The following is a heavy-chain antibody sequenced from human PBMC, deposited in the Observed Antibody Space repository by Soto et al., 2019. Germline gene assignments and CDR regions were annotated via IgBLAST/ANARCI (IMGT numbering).Heavy chain of an antibody. V-gene: IGHV4-34*01. J-gene: IGHJ4*02. Sequence: KTSETLSLTCAVYGGSFSGYYWSWIRQPPGKGLEWIGEINHSGSTNYNPSLKSRVTISVDTSKNQFSLKLSSVTAADTAVYYCARGLPNYYYDSSGYYYVSYFDYWGQGTLVSVSS. CDR1: GGSFSGYY. CDR2: INHSGST. D-gene: IGHD3-22*01. CDR3: ARGLPNYYYDSSGYYYVSYFDY.